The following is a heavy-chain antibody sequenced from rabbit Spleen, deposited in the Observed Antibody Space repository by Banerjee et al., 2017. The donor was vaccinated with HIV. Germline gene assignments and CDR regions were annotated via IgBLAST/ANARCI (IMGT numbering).Heavy chain of an antibody. CDR3: ARDGSARGADLDL. D-gene: IGHD4-1*01. CDR2: IDPIFGST. Sequence: QEQLVESGGGLVQPGGSLKLSCKASGFDFSSYGVSWVRQAPGKGLEWIGYIDPIFGSTYYASWVNGRFTISRHNAQNTLYLQLNSLTAADTATYFCARDGSARGADLDLWGQGTLVTVS. V-gene: IGHV1S47*01. CDR1: GFDFSSYG. J-gene: IGHJ4*01.